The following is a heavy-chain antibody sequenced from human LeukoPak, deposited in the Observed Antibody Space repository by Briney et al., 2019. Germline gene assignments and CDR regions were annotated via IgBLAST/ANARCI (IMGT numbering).Heavy chain of an antibody. J-gene: IGHJ4*02. Sequence: PGGSLRLSCAASGFTFSSYAMSWVRQAPGKGLEWVSAISGSGGSTYYADSVKGRFTISRDNSKNTLYLQMNSLRVEDTAVYYCARGRVPYCSGDCTIDNWGQGTLVTVSS. V-gene: IGHV3-23*01. CDR3: ARGRVPYCSGDCTIDN. CDR2: ISGSGGST. D-gene: IGHD2-21*01. CDR1: GFTFSSYA.